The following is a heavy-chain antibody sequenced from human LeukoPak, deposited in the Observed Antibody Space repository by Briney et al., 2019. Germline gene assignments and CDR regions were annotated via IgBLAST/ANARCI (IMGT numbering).Heavy chain of an antibody. J-gene: IGHJ3*02. CDR2: ISGSGGDT. D-gene: IGHD3-22*01. V-gene: IGHV3-23*01. CDR3: FRRPRGIVVVTGGPGAFDI. CDR1: GFTFSGFA. Sequence: GGSLRLSCAASGFTFSGFAMCWVRQAPGKGLEWVSAISGSGGDTNYADSVKGRFTISRDNSKNTLYLQMNSLRAEDTAVYYCFRRPRGIVVVTGGPGAFDIWGQGTMVTVSS.